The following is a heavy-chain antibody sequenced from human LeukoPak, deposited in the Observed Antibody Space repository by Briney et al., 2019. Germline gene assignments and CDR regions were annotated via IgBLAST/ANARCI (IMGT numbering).Heavy chain of an antibody. D-gene: IGHD6-19*01. CDR3: AKDRYSSGGNFDY. CDR2: ISGSGVNT. J-gene: IGHJ4*02. Sequence: GGSLRLSCAASGFAFSSYAMSWVRQAPGKGLEWVSGISGSGVNTYYADSVKGRFTISRDNSKNTLYLQMNSLRAEDTAVYYCAKDRYSSGGNFDYWGQGTLVTVSS. V-gene: IGHV3-23*01. CDR1: GFAFSSYA.